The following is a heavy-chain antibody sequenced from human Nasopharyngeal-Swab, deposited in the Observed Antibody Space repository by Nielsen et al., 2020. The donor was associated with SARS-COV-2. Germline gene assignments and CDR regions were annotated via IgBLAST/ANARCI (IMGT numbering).Heavy chain of an antibody. CDR3: ARDHCSSTSCYLPGHYFDY. Sequence: LSLTCAASGFTFSNYWMSWVRQAPGKGLEWVANIKQDGSENYYVDSMRGRITISRDNAKNSLYLQMNSLRAEDTAVYYCARDHCSSTSCYLPGHYFDYWGQGTLVTVSS. CDR2: IKQDGSEN. V-gene: IGHV3-7*01. J-gene: IGHJ4*02. D-gene: IGHD2-2*01. CDR1: GFTFSNYW.